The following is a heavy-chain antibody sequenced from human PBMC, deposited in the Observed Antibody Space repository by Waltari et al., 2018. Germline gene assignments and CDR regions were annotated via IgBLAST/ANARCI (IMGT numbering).Heavy chain of an antibody. Sequence: QVQLVQSGAEVKKPGASVKVSCKAAGYTFSNDGISWVRQVPGQGLEWMGWISGYKGDTKYAQKFQGRVTMTTDTSTSTAYMEVRSLRSDDTAVYYCARGGFLKSIIIVVMDFDYWGQGTLVTVSS. CDR3: ARGGFLKSIIIVVMDFDY. V-gene: IGHV1-18*01. CDR1: GYTFSNDG. D-gene: IGHD3-22*01. J-gene: IGHJ4*02. CDR2: ISGYKGDT.